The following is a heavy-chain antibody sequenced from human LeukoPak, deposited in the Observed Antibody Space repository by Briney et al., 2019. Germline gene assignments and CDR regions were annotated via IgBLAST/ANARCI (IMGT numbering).Heavy chain of an antibody. D-gene: IGHD1-1*01. CDR2: ISWNSGSI. V-gene: IGHV3-9*01. Sequence: GGSLRLSCAASGFTFDDYAMHWVRQAPGKGLEWVSGISWNSGSIGYADSVKGRFTISRDNAKNSLYMQMNSLRAEDTALYYCAKGGGTRSFDYWGQGTLVTVSS. CDR3: AKGGGTRSFDY. J-gene: IGHJ4*02. CDR1: GFTFDDYA.